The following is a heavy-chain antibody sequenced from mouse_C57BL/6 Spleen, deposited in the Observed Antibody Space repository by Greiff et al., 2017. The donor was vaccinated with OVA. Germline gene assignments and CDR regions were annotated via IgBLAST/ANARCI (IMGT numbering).Heavy chain of an antibody. CDR1: GYTFTSYW. J-gene: IGHJ1*03. Sequence: QVQLHQPGAELVKPGASVKMSCKASGYTFTSYWITWVKQRPGQGLEWIGDIYPGSGSTNYNEKFKSKATLTVDTSSSTAYMQLSSLTSEDSAVYYCARDWDGYFDVWGTGTTVTVSS. CDR2: IYPGSGST. CDR3: ARDWDGYFDV. V-gene: IGHV1-55*01. D-gene: IGHD4-1*01.